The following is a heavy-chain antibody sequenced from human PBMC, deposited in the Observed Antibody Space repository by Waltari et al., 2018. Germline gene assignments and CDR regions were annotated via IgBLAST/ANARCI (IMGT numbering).Heavy chain of an antibody. V-gene: IGHV1-46*01. CDR1: GYTFTSYY. D-gene: IGHD3-3*01. CDR2: INPSGGST. Sequence: QVQLVQSGAEVKKPGASVKVSCKASGYTFTSYYMHWVRKAPGQGLEWMGIINPSGGSTSYAQKFQGRVTMTRDTSTSTVYMELSSLRSEDTAVYYCAISRDFWSGYSPFDYWGQGTLVTVSS. CDR3: AISRDFWSGYSPFDY. J-gene: IGHJ4*02.